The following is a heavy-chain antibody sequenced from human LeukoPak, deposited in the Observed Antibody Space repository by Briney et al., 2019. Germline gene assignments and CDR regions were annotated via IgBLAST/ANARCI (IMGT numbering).Heavy chain of an antibody. CDR2: IYSGGAT. D-gene: IGHD6-13*01. Sequence: GGSLRLSCAASGFDVGRNYMTWVRQTPGKGLEWVSFIYSGGATYYADSVRGRFTISRDSSKNTLYLQMNSLRVEDTAVYYCARVPGYSWGQGTLVTVSS. CDR3: ARVPGYS. CDR1: GFDVGRNY. V-gene: IGHV3-53*01. J-gene: IGHJ4*02.